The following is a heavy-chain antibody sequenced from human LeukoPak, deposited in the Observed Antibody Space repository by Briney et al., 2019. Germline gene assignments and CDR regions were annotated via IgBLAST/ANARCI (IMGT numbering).Heavy chain of an antibody. CDR1: GGTFSSYA. D-gene: IGHD2/OR15-2a*01. Sequence: ASVKVSCKASGGTFSSYAISWVRQATGQGLEWMGWMNPNSGNTGYAQKFQGRVTITRNTSISTAYMELSSLRSEDTAVYYCARAQTLTFGWTPRPHYYYMDVWGKGTTVTVSS. CDR2: MNPNSGNT. CDR3: ARAQTLTFGWTPRPHYYYMDV. J-gene: IGHJ6*03. V-gene: IGHV1-8*03.